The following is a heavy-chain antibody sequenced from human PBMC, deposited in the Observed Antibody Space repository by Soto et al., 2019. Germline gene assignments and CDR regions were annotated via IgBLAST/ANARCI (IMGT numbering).Heavy chain of an antibody. CDR2: ISGSGGST. Sequence: EVQLLESGGGLVQPGGSLRLSCAASGFTFSSYAMSWVRQAPGKGLEWVSAISGSGGSTYYADSVEGRFTISRDNSKNTLYLQMNSLRAEDTAVYYCAKTLGHYYYYGMDVWGQGTTVTVSS. J-gene: IGHJ6*02. D-gene: IGHD3-10*01. CDR3: AKTLGHYYYYGMDV. CDR1: GFTFSSYA. V-gene: IGHV3-23*01.